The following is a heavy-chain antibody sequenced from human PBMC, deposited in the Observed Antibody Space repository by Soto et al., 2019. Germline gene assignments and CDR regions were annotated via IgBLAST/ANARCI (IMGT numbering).Heavy chain of an antibody. Sequence: EVNLLESGGGLLQPGGSLRLSCVASGFSFTSYAMAWVRQAPGMGLEWVCTVTLSGDYTYYADPVKGRFTISRDNSKNTVYLQLSSLRADDTAVYYCARVGYGDLAQWGQETWVTVSS. J-gene: IGHJ4*02. CDR2: VTLSGDYT. CDR3: ARVGYGDLAQ. CDR1: GFSFTSYA. V-gene: IGHV3-23*01. D-gene: IGHD4-17*01.